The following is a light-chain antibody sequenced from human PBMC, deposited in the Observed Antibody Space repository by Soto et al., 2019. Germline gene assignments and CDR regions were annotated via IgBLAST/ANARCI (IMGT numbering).Light chain of an antibody. J-gene: IGKJ1*01. CDR1: QSVSGW. CDR2: DAS. Sequence: DIHITLSPATLSASVGDTVTVTCRASQSVSGWLAWYQQKPGKAPKVLIYDASSLESGVPSRFSGSGSGTEFSLTISSLQPDDFATYYCQQYNHYWTFGQGTKVEI. V-gene: IGKV1-5*01. CDR3: QQYNHYWT.